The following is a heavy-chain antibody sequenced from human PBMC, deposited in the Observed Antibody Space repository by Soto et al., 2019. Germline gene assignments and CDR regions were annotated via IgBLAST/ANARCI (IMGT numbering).Heavy chain of an antibody. CDR1: GGTFSSYA. Sequence: ASVKVSCKASGGTFSSYAISWVRQAPGQGLEWMGGIIPIFGTANYAQKFQGRVTITAGESTSTAYMELSSLRSEDTAVYYCARVSRYYDSSGLLDYWGQGTRVTVSS. V-gene: IGHV1-69*13. D-gene: IGHD3-22*01. CDR2: IIPIFGTA. J-gene: IGHJ4*02. CDR3: ARVSRYYDSSGLLDY.